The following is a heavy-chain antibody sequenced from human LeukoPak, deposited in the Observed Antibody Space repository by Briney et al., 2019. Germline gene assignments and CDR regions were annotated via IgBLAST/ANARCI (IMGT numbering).Heavy chain of an antibody. Sequence: GYIYYSGSTYYNPSLKSRVTISVDTSKNQFSLKLSSVTAADTAVYYCARVALLWFGGFDYWGQGTLVTVSS. V-gene: IGHV4-30-4*01. CDR3: ARVALLWFGGFDY. D-gene: IGHD3-10*01. J-gene: IGHJ4*02. CDR2: IYYSGST.